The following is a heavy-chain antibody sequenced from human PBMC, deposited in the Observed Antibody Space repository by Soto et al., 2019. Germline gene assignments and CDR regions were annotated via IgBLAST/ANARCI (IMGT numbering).Heavy chain of an antibody. J-gene: IGHJ4*02. V-gene: IGHV3-15*01. Sequence: EVQLVESGGGLVKPGGSLRLSCAASGFTFSNAWMSWVRQAPGKGLEWVGRIKSKTDGGTTDYAAPVKGRFTISRDDSKNTLYLQMNSLKTEDTAVYYCTTDAYDYIWGSYRSFDYWGQGTPVTVSS. CDR3: TTDAYDYIWGSYRSFDY. CDR2: IKSKTDGGTT. D-gene: IGHD3-16*02. CDR1: GFTFSNAW.